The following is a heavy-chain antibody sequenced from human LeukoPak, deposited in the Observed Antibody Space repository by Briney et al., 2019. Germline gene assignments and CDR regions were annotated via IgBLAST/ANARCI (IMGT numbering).Heavy chain of an antibody. V-gene: IGHV3-49*04. CDR3: SRPNHVDTEDFDY. CDR1: GFTFGDYA. Sequence: PGGSRRLSGTGSGFTFGDYAMSWVRQAPGKGLEWVGFIRSKAYGGTTEYAASVKGRFTISRDDSKSIAYLQINSLKTEDTAVYYCSRPNHVDTEDFDYWGQGTLVTVSS. J-gene: IGHJ4*02. D-gene: IGHD2-2*02. CDR2: IRSKAYGGTT.